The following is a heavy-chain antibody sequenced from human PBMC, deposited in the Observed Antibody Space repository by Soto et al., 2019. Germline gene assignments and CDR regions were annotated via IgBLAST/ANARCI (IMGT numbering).Heavy chain of an antibody. V-gene: IGHV3-11*01. CDR3: ARRSFCSGRSCYGDTFFDY. J-gene: IGHJ4*02. CDR2: ISSSGSSI. CDR1: GFTFSDYY. D-gene: IGHD2-15*01. Sequence: QVQLVESGGGLVKPGGSLRLSCAASGFTFSDYYMSWIRQAPGKGLEWVSYISSSGSSIYYADSVKGRFTISRDNAKNSLYLQMNSLRAEDTAVYYCARRSFCSGRSCYGDTFFDYWGQGTLVTVSS.